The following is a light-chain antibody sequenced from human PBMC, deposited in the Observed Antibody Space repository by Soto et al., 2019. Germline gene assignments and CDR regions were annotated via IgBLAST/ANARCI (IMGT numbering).Light chain of an antibody. CDR2: DVS. V-gene: IGKV1-5*01. CDR1: QGIDNC. Sequence: DIQMTQSPSTLSASIGDRVTITCRASQGIDNCLAWYQQTSGKAPKLLIYDVSILESGVPSRFSGSGSETEFTLTISSLQPDDFATYYCQQYNRYWTFGQGTKVDIK. J-gene: IGKJ1*01. CDR3: QQYNRYWT.